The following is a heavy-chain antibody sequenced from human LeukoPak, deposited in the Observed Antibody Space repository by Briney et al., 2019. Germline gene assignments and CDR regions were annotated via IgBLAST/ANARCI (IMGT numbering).Heavy chain of an antibody. CDR3: AKDRFLGRAEGDAFDI. V-gene: IGHV3-23*01. CDR2: ISGSGGST. CDR1: GFTFSSYA. Sequence: GGSLRLSCAASGFTFSSYAMSWVRQAPGKGLEWVSAISGSGGSTYYADSAKGRFTISRDNSKNTLYLQMNSLRAEDTAVYYCAKDRFLGRAEGDAFDIWGQGTMVTVSS. J-gene: IGHJ3*02. D-gene: IGHD1-26*01.